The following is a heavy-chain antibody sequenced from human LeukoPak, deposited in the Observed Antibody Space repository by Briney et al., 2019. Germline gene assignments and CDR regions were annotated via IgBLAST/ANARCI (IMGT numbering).Heavy chain of an antibody. D-gene: IGHD1-26*01. Sequence: ASVKVSCKVSGYTLTELSMHWVRQAPGQGLEWMGIINPSGGSTSYAQKFQGRVTMTRDTSTSTVYMELSSLRSEDTAVYYCARDGSFPGGFDIWGQGTMVTVSS. CDR1: GYTLTELS. CDR3: ARDGSFPGGFDI. CDR2: INPSGGST. J-gene: IGHJ3*02. V-gene: IGHV1-46*01.